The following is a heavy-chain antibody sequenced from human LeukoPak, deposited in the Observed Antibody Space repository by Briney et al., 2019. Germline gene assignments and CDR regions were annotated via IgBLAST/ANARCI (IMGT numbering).Heavy chain of an antibody. V-gene: IGHV4-34*01. D-gene: IGHD2-15*01. CDR3: ARGAVVVAATPYYYYGMDV. J-gene: IGHJ6*02. CDR2: INHSGST. CDR1: GGSFSGYY. Sequence: SETLSLTCAVYGGSFSGYYWSWIRQPPGKGLEWIGEINHSGSTNYNPSLKSRVTISVDTSKNQFSLKLSSVTAADTAVYYCARGAVVVAATPYYYYGMDVWGQGTTVTVSS.